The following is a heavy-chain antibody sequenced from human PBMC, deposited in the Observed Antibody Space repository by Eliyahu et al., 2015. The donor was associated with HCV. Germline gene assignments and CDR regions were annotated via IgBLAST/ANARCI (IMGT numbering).Heavy chain of an antibody. J-gene: IGHJ5*02. CDR3: ASGGGGIAVTGTGGWFDP. Sequence: QVQLQESGPGLVKPSETLSLXCXVXGGXIXTXYGSWIRQPPGKGLEWIGYIYYSGSTNYNPSLKSRVTISVDTSKNQFSLNLTSVTAADTAMYYCASGGGGIAVTGTGGWFDPWGQGALVTVSS. V-gene: IGHV4-59*01. CDR1: GGXIXTXY. D-gene: IGHD6-19*01. CDR2: IYYSGST.